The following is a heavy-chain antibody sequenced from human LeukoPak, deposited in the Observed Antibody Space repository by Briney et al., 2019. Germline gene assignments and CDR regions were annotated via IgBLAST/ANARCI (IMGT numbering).Heavy chain of an antibody. Sequence: GGSLRLSCAASGFAFSFYAMSWLRQPPGKGLEWVATINANSGTTSYAASVRGRFTISRDNSKNTLYLQVNTLRADDTATYYCAKPISGGLAVTADWFHPWGQGTLVVVSS. CDR1: GFAFSFYA. V-gene: IGHV3-23*01. J-gene: IGHJ5*01. CDR3: AKPISGGLAVTADWFHP. D-gene: IGHD6-19*01. CDR2: INANSGTT.